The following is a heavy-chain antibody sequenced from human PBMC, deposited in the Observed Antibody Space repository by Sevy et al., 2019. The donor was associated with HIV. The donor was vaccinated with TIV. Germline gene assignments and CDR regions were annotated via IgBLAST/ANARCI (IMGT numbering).Heavy chain of an antibody. D-gene: IGHD2-21*02. J-gene: IGHJ4*02. CDR1: GYDFKNYW. V-gene: IGHV5-51*01. CDR2: VFPGDSDT. Sequence: GESLKISCQASGYDFKNYWIGWVRHVPGGGLEWMGIVFPGDSDTRYSPSFEGQVTISADKSKTTAYLHWNSLKASDSGIFYCGRHPYCGGDCFIDSWGQGTMVTVSS. CDR3: GRHPYCGGDCFIDS.